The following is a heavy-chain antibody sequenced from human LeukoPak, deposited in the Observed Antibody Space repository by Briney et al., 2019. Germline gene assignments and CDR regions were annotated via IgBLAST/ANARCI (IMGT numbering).Heavy chain of an antibody. Sequence: GGSLRLSCAASGFTFSTYDVHWVSQVSGKGLEWVSSIGTIGDTFYPGSVKGRFTISRENAKNSLYLQMNGLRAGDTAVYYCARATVIGNAPVPGYMDVWGKGTTVTVSS. V-gene: IGHV3-13*01. D-gene: IGHD2-21*01. CDR1: GFTFSTYD. CDR2: IGTIGDT. J-gene: IGHJ6*03. CDR3: ARATVIGNAPVPGYMDV.